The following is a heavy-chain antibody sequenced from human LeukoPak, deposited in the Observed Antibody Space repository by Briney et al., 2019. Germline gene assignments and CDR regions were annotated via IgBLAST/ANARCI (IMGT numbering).Heavy chain of an antibody. Sequence: GGALRLSCAASGFTFSSYAMHWVRQAPGKGLEWVAVILYDGSNKYYADSVKGRFTISSDNSKNTLYLQMNSLRAEDTAVYYCARAGIAAAGTGNWFDPWGQGTLVTVSS. CDR3: ARAGIAAAGTGNWFDP. CDR2: ILYDGSNK. V-gene: IGHV3-30-3*01. J-gene: IGHJ5*02. CDR1: GFTFSSYA. D-gene: IGHD6-13*01.